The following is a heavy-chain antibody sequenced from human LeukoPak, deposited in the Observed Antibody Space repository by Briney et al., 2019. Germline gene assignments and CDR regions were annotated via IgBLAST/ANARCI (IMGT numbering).Heavy chain of an antibody. D-gene: IGHD2-2*01. CDR2: ILPIFGTA. CDR3: ARGSRYCSSTSCYYYYYMDV. Sequence: SVKVSCKASGGTFSSYAISWVRQAPGQGLEWMGGILPIFGTANYAQKFQGRVTITTDESTSTAYMELSSLRSEDTAVYYCARGSRYCSSTSCYYYYYMDVWGKGTTVTVSS. CDR1: GGTFSSYA. V-gene: IGHV1-69*05. J-gene: IGHJ6*03.